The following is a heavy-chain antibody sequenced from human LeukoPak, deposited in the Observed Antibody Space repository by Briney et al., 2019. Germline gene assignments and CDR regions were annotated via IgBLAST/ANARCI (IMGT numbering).Heavy chain of an antibody. Sequence: GGSLRLSCAASGFTFSSYWMHWVRQVPGKGLVWVSRIKSDGSTTTYADSVKGRFTISRDNAKNTLYLQMNSPRVEDTAVYYCARGSRSPYYYYYMDVWGKGTTVTVSS. D-gene: IGHD2-15*01. V-gene: IGHV3-74*01. J-gene: IGHJ6*03. CDR1: GFTFSSYW. CDR3: ARGSRSPYYYYYMDV. CDR2: IKSDGSTT.